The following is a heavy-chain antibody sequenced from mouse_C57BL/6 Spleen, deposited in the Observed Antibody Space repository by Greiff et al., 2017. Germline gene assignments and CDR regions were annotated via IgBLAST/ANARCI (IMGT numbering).Heavy chain of an antibody. CDR2: IDPSDSET. J-gene: IGHJ4*01. Sequence: VQLQESGAELVRPGSSVKLSCKASGYTFTSYWMHWVKQRPIQGLEWIGNIDPSDSETHYNQKFKDKATLNVDKSTSPAYMQISSLTSEDSAVYYCARGSYYYAMDYWGQGTSVTVSS. D-gene: IGHD3-1*01. V-gene: IGHV1-52*01. CDR3: ARGSYYYAMDY. CDR1: GYTFTSYW.